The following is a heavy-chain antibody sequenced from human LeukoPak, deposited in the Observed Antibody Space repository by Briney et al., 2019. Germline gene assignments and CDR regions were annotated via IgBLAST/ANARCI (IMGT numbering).Heavy chain of an antibody. Sequence: GSSVKVSCKASGGTFSSYAISWVRQAPGQGLEWMGGIIPIFGTANYAQKFQGRVTITTDESTSTAYMELSSLRSEDTAVYYCAIDCGGDCITLSAFDIWGQGTMVTVSS. CDR3: AIDCGGDCITLSAFDI. D-gene: IGHD2-21*01. J-gene: IGHJ3*02. V-gene: IGHV1-69*05. CDR1: GGTFSSYA. CDR2: IIPIFGTA.